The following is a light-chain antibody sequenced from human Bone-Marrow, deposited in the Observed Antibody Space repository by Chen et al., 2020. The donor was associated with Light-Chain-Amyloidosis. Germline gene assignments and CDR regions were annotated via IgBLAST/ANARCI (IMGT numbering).Light chain of an antibody. J-gene: IGLJ2*01. Sequence: SYLLTQPPSVSVSPGQTASSTSSGEKLGDRYTYWYQLKSGQSPVLVIYEDKKRPSGIPERFAGSNSGNTATLTISGTQPMDEADYYCQAWDSSTVIFGGGTKLTVL. CDR3: QAWDSSTVI. CDR2: EDK. V-gene: IGLV3-1*01. CDR1: KLGDRY.